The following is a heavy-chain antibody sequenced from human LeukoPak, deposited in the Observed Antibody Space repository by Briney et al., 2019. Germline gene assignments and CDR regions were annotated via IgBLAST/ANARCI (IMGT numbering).Heavy chain of an antibody. V-gene: IGHV3-23*01. D-gene: IGHD3-22*01. CDR2: ISGSGGST. Sequence: AGSLRLSCAASGFTFSSYAMSWVRQAPGKGLEWVSAISGSGGSTYYADSVKGRFTVSRDNSKNTLYLQMNSLRAEDTAVYYCAKDRYYYDSSGYSAGDYWGQGTLVTVSS. CDR1: GFTFSSYA. J-gene: IGHJ4*02. CDR3: AKDRYYYDSSGYSAGDY.